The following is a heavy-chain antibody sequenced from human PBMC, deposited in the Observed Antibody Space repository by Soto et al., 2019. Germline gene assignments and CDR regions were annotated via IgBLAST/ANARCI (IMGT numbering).Heavy chain of an antibody. CDR3: ARDPPYIVATIWGYNWFDP. D-gene: IGHD5-12*01. CDR1: GYTFTSYG. CDR2: ISAYNGNT. V-gene: IGHV1-18*01. Sequence: GASVKVSCKASGYTFTSYGISWVRQAPGQGLEWMGWISAYNGNTNYAQKLQGRVTMTTDTSTSTAYMELRSLRSDDTAVYYCARDPPYIVATIWGYNWFDPWGQATLVTVSS. J-gene: IGHJ5*02.